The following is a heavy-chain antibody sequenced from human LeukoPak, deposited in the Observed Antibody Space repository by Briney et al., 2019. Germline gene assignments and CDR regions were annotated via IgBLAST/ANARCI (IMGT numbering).Heavy chain of an antibody. CDR3: AKSSYYDSSGYYREYYFDY. CDR2: VSGSGGST. V-gene: IGHV3-23*01. D-gene: IGHD3-22*01. J-gene: IGHJ4*02. Sequence: GGTLRLSCAASGFTFSSYAMSWVRQAPGKGLEWVSSVSGSGGSTYYADSVKGRFTISRDNSKSTLFLQMNSLRAEDTAVYYCAKSSYYDSSGYYREYYFDYWGQGTLVTVSS. CDR1: GFTFSSYA.